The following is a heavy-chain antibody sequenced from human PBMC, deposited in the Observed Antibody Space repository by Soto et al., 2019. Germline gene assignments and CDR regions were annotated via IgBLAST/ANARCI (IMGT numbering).Heavy chain of an antibody. CDR3: AVGPSAAAWYSHGMDV. J-gene: IGHJ6*02. Sequence: QVQLVQSGAEVKKPGSLVKVSCKASGDTFSRNSISWVRQAPGQGLEWMGGIFPVFGTATYAQKFPGRVFIIADESTTTAYMELTSLTYEDTAVYYCAVGPSAAAWYSHGMDVWGQGTTVTVSS. CDR2: IFPVFGTA. D-gene: IGHD2-2*01. CDR1: GDTFSRNS. V-gene: IGHV1-69*12.